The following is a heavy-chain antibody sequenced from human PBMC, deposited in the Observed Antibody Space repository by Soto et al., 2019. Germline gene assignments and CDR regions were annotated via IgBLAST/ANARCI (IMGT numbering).Heavy chain of an antibody. Sequence: GGSLRLSCAASGFTFSGYSMNWVRQAPGKGLEWVSSISSSSYIYYADSVKGRFTISRDNAKNSLYLQMNSLRAEDTAVYYCARDPPDWSLGYCSSTSCPLDYWGQGTLVTVS. CDR2: ISSSSYI. J-gene: IGHJ4*02. CDR1: GFTFSGYS. V-gene: IGHV3-21*01. D-gene: IGHD2-2*01. CDR3: ARDPPDWSLGYCSSTSCPLDY.